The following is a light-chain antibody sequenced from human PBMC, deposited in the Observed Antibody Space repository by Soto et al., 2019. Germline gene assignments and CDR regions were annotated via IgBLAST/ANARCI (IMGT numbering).Light chain of an antibody. CDR3: QQRSNWLT. V-gene: IGKV3-11*01. CDR1: QSVSSY. J-gene: IGKJ4*01. Sequence: EIVLTQSPATLSLSPGERATLSCRASQSVSSYLAWYQQKPGQAPRLLIYDASNRVTGIPARFSGSGSETDFTLTISSLEPEDFAVYYCQQRSNWLTFGGGTKVEIK. CDR2: DAS.